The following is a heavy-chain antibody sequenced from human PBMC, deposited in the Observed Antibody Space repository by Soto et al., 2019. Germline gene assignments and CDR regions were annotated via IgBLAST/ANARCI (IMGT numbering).Heavy chain of an antibody. CDR2: ISAHNGNT. D-gene: IGHD1-1*01. CDR1: GYAFTTYG. Sequence: QVHLVQSGAEVKKPGASVKVSCKGSGYAFTTYGITWVRQAPGQGLEWMGWISAHNGNTNYAQKLQGRVTVTRDTATSTAYMELRRLRSDDTAVYYCERGRYGDYWGQGDLVTVSS. CDR3: ERGRYGDY. J-gene: IGHJ4*02. V-gene: IGHV1-18*01.